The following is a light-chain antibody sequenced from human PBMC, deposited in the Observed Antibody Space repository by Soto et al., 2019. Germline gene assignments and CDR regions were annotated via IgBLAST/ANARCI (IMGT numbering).Light chain of an antibody. CDR2: EDD. J-gene: IGLJ2*01. Sequence: NFMLTQPHSVSASPGKTVTISCTDNSGSIASSHVQWYQQRPGSAPTTVIYEDDQRPSGVPDRFSGSIDRSSNSAALTISGLRTEDEADYYCQSYDSSNVVFGGGTKLTVL. CDR1: SGSIASSH. CDR3: QSYDSSNVV. V-gene: IGLV6-57*02.